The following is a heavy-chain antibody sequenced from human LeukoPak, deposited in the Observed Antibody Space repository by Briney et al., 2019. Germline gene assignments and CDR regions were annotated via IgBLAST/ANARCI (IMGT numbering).Heavy chain of an antibody. CDR1: GDSVSSNSVT. J-gene: IGHJ5*02. CDR3: ARRLTQYDCFDP. CDR2: TYYRTTWYN. Sequence: HSQTLSLTCAISGDSVSSNSVTWNWIRQSPSRGLEWLGRTYYRTTWYNDYAVSVRGRKTVNPDTSKNQFSLHLNSVTPEDTAVYYCARRLTQYDCFDPWGQGILVTVSS. V-gene: IGHV6-1*01. D-gene: IGHD2-2*01.